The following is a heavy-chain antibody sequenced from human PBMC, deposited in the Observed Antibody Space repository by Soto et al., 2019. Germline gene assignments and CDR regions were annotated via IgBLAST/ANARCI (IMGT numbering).Heavy chain of an antibody. J-gene: IGHJ5*02. V-gene: IGHV3-48*01. Sequence: EVQLVESGGGLVQPGGSLRLSCAASGFTFSSYSMNWVRQAPGKGLEWVSYISSSSSTIYYADSVKGRFTISRDNAKNALYLQKNSLRGEDTAVYYCARDANWFDPWGQGTLVTVSS. CDR3: ARDANWFDP. CDR2: ISSSSSTI. CDR1: GFTFSSYS.